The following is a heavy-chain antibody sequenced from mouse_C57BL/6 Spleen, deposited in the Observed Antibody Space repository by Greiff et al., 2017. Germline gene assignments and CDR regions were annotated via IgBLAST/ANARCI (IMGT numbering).Heavy chain of an antibody. CDR3: AKNYYDSSYGFAY. CDR1: GFSLTSYG. J-gene: IGHJ3*01. V-gene: IGHV2-5*01. CDR2: IWSGAST. Sequence: QVQLQQSGPGLVQPSQSLSITCTASGFSLTSYGVHWVRQSPGKGLEWLGVIWSGASTDYTAAFMSSLSLTKDNSKSQVFFKMNSLQADDTAIYDCAKNYYDSSYGFAYWGQGTLVTVSA. D-gene: IGHD1-1*01.